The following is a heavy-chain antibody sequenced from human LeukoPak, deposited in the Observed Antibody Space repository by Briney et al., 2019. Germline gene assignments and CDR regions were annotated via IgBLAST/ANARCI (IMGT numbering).Heavy chain of an antibody. CDR2: IKQDGSEK. CDR1: GFTFSSYW. J-gene: IGHJ6*03. CDR3: ARDPGGDYMDV. V-gene: IGHV3-7*01. Sequence: GGSLRLSCAASGFTFSSYWMSWVRQAPGKGLEWVANIKQDGSEKYYVDSVKGRFTISRDNAKNSLYLQMSSLRAEDTAVYYCARDPGGDYMDVWGKGTTVTVSS. D-gene: IGHD3-10*01.